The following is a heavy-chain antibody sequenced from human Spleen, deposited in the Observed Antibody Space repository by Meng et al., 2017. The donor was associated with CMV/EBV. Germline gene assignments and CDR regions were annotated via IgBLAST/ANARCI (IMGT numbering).Heavy chain of an antibody. V-gene: IGHV4-34*01. Sequence: SETLSLTCGVFGGSFSNYYWSWIRQPPGKGLEWIGEITNSGSTHYNPSLKSRVTISADTSKNQFSLKLSSVTAADTAVYYCARGRRLGVRSSPHCYKCYNYGLDVWGQGTTVTVSS. D-gene: IGHD2-2*02. CDR2: ITNSGST. J-gene: IGHJ6*02. CDR1: GGSFSNYY. CDR3: ARGRRLGVRSSPHCYKCYNYGLDV.